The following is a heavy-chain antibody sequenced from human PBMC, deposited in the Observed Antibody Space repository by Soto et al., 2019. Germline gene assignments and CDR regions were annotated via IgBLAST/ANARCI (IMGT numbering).Heavy chain of an antibody. D-gene: IGHD6-13*01. CDR3: ARYRISGSWSKFDY. J-gene: IGHJ4*02. CDR1: GLTISSASYY. V-gene: IGHV4-31*03. CDR2: IYYNGST. Sequence: LSLTCRFSGLTISSASYYWSWIRQHPGKGLEWVGNIYYNGSTYYSPSLKSRVTVWFDTSKNQFSLRLTSVTAADTAVYYCARYRISGSWSKFDYWGQGTRVTVSS.